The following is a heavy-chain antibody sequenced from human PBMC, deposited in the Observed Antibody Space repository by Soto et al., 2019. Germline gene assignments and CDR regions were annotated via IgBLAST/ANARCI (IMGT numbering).Heavy chain of an antibody. CDR1: GFAFSGSA. V-gene: IGHV3-73*02. CDR2: IRGKGYGYAT. J-gene: IGHJ4*02. CDR3: TRTFGASDFFSPDFDY. D-gene: IGHD3-3*01. Sequence: EVQLVESGGDLVQPGGSLKLSCAASGFAFSGSAMHWVRQASGKGLEWVAQIRGKGYGYATVYAASLKVRFIISRDASNNMAYLKMKSLKIEDTAVYYCTRTFGASDFFSPDFDYWGQGTLVIVSS.